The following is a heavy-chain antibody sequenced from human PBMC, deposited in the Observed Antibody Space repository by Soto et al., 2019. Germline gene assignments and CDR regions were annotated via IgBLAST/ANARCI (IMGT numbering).Heavy chain of an antibody. CDR3: VRDNPPHQGYYYYGMDV. Sequence: ASVKVSCKASGYTFTSYGISWVRQAPGQGLEWMGWINTYNGNTNYAQSLQGRVTMTTDTSTSTAYMDMRSLRSDDTAVYYCVRDNPPHQGYYYYGMDVWG. J-gene: IGHJ6*02. V-gene: IGHV1-18*01. D-gene: IGHD2-2*01. CDR2: INTYNGNT. CDR1: GYTFTSYG.